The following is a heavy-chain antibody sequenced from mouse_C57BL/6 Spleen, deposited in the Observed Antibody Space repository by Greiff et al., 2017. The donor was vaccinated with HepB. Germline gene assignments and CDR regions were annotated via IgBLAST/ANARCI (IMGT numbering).Heavy chain of an antibody. D-gene: IGHD6-1*01. CDR3: ARWVTKGYFDY. V-gene: IGHV1-64*01. CDR1: GYTFTSYW. J-gene: IGHJ2*01. CDR2: IHPNSGST. Sequence: QVQLQQPGAELVKPGASVKLSCKASGYTFTSYWMHWVKQRPGQGLEWIGMIHPNSGSTNYNEKFKSKATLTVDKSSSTAYMQLSSLTSEDSAVYYCARWVTKGYFDYWGQGTTLTVSS.